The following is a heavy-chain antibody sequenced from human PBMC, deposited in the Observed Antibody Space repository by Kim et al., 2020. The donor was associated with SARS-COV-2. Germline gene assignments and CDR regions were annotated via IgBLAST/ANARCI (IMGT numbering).Heavy chain of an antibody. CDR1: GGSFSGYY. V-gene: IGHV4-34*01. J-gene: IGHJ4*02. D-gene: IGHD3-22*01. CDR3: ARGRKTVTMIVVVMTGDVYYFDY. Sequence: SETLSLTCAVYGGSFSGYYWSWIRQLPGKGLEWIGEINHSGSANYNPSLKSRVTISLDTSKNQFSLKLSSVTAADTAVYYCARGRKTVTMIVVVMTGDVYYFDYWGQGTLVTVSS. CDR2: INHSGSA.